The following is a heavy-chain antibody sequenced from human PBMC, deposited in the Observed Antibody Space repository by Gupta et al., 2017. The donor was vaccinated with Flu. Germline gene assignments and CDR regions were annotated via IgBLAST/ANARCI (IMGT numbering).Heavy chain of an antibody. CDR1: GGSIRSYY. CDR3: ARRGCSAADYCSIYEY. V-gene: IGHV4-59*08. Sequence: QVQLQESGPGLVKPSETLSLTCTVSGGSIRSYYWSWIRQSPGKGLEWIGYIDDRGSTNYNPSLKSRVTISADTFKNQFSLNLSSVTAADTAVYYCARRGCSAADYCSIYEYWGQGSLVTVSS. J-gene: IGHJ4*02. D-gene: IGHD2-15*01. CDR2: IDDRGST.